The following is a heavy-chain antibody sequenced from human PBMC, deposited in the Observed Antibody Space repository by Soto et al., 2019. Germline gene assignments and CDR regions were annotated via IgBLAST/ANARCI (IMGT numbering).Heavy chain of an antibody. CDR1: GGSLNSYY. Sequence: SETLSLTCTVSGGSLNSYYWTWIRQSPGKGLEWIGYVSSTGSTNYNPSLKSRLTMSLDTSTNEVSLSLASVTAADAAVYFCARFSPPRKSYDSNPGWFDPWGQGIMVTVSS. D-gene: IGHD3-22*01. CDR3: ARFSPPRKSYDSNPGWFDP. J-gene: IGHJ5*02. CDR2: VSSTGST. V-gene: IGHV4-59*01.